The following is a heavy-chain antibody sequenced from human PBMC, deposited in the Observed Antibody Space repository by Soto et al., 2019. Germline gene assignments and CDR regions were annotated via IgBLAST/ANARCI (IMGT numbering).Heavy chain of an antibody. CDR1: GGSISSGGYY. Sequence: SETLSLTCTVSGGSISSGGYYWSWIRQHPGKGLEWIGSVYYSGSTYYNPSLKSRVTISVDASKNQFSLNLSSVTAADTAVYYCARHRGPTGPNYWGQGTLVTVSS. CDR2: VYYSGST. CDR3: ARHRGPTGPNY. V-gene: IGHV4-39*01. J-gene: IGHJ4*02. D-gene: IGHD3-10*01.